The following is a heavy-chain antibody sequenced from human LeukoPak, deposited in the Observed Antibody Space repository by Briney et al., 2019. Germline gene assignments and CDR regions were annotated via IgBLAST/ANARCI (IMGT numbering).Heavy chain of an antibody. Sequence: SETLSLTCTVSGGSISSSSYYWGWIRQPPGKGLEWIGSIYYSGSTYYNPSLKSRVTISVDKSKNQFSLKLSSVTAADTAVYYCARAASLYDILTGYRHNAFDYWGQGTLVTVSS. V-gene: IGHV4-39*07. CDR3: ARAASLYDILTGYRHNAFDY. CDR2: IYYSGST. CDR1: GGSISSSSYY. J-gene: IGHJ4*02. D-gene: IGHD3-9*01.